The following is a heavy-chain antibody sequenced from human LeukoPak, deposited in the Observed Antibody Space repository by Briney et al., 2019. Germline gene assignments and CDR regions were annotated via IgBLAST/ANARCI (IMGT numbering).Heavy chain of an antibody. Sequence: GRSLRLSCTGSGFTFSSYAMLWVRQAPGKGLEWVAIISYDGSDKYFADSVKGRFTISRDDSKKTLYLQMNSLRPEDTAVYYCARPRITLGIDDAFDVWGQGTMVTVSS. CDR2: ISYDGSDK. J-gene: IGHJ3*01. D-gene: IGHD7-27*01. V-gene: IGHV3-30*01. CDR3: ARPRITLGIDDAFDV. CDR1: GFTFSSYA.